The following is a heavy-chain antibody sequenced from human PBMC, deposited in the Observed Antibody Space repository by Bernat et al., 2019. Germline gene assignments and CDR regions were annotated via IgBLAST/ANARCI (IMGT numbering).Heavy chain of an antibody. J-gene: IGHJ4*02. CDR1: GFTFTSSA. D-gene: IGHD3-16*01. Sequence: QMQLVQSGPEVKKPGTSVKVSCKASGFTFTSSAVQWVRQARGQRLEWIGWIVVGSGNTNYAQKFQERVTITRDMSTSTAYMGLSSRRCEYTTVYYCAAANLGGGVYFDYWGQGTLVTVSS. CDR2: IVVGSGNT. CDR3: AAANLGGGVYFDY. V-gene: IGHV1-58*01.